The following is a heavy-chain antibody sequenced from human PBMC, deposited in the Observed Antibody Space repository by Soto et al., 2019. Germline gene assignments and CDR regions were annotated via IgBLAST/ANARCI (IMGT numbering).Heavy chain of an antibody. Sequence: SETLSLTCTVSGGSISSGDYYWSWIRQPPGKGLEWIGNIYYIGSTYYNPSLKSRVTISVDMSKNQFSLKLSSVTAADTAVYYCARQDTLAYCGGDCYPKQFDYWGQGTLVTVSS. V-gene: IGHV4-30-4*01. D-gene: IGHD2-21*02. CDR3: ARQDTLAYCGGDCYPKQFDY. J-gene: IGHJ4*02. CDR2: IYYIGST. CDR1: GGSISSGDYY.